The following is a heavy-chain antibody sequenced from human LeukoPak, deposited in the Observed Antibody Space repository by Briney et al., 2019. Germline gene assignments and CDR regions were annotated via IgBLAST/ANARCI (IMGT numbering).Heavy chain of an antibody. CDR2: INPNSSGT. CDR3: ARDHCSANSCYEDYYNGVDV. Sequence: ASVKVSCKASGYTFTDYYLQWVRQAPGQGLEWMGWINPNSSGTEYAQRFQGRVSMTRDKSISTAYMELSRLRSDDTAVYYCARDHCSANSCYEDYYNGVDVWGQGTTVTVSS. D-gene: IGHD2-2*01. V-gene: IGHV1-2*02. J-gene: IGHJ6*02. CDR1: GYTFTDYY.